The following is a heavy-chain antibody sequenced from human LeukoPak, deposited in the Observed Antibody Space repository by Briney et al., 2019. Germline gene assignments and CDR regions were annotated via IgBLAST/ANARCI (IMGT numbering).Heavy chain of an antibody. Sequence: GGSLRLSCAASGFTFSSYSMNWVRQAPGKGLEWVSSISSSSSYIYYADSVKGRFTISRDNAKNSLYLQMNSLRAEDTAVYYCAREGWFGELFVDYWGQGTLVTVSS. CDR2: ISSSSSYI. V-gene: IGHV3-21*01. CDR3: AREGWFGELFVDY. D-gene: IGHD3-10*01. J-gene: IGHJ4*02. CDR1: GFTFSSYS.